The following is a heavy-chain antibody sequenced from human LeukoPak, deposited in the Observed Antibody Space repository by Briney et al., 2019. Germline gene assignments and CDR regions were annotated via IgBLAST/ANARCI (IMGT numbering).Heavy chain of an antibody. CDR3: ARDSLRRGRRLGGYYYGMDV. Sequence: ASVKVSCKASGGTFSSYAISWVRQAPGQGLEWMGGIIPIFGTANYAQKFQGRVTITADKSTSTAYMELSSLRSEDTAVYYCARDSLRRGRRLGGYYYGMDVWGKGTTATVSS. V-gene: IGHV1-69*06. CDR2: IIPIFGTA. CDR1: GGTFSSYA. D-gene: IGHD2-15*01. J-gene: IGHJ6*04.